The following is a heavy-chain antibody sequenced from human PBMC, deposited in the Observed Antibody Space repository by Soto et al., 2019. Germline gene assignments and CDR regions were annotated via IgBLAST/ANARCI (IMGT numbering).Heavy chain of an antibody. D-gene: IGHD5-18*01. V-gene: IGHV6-1*01. CDR2: TYYRSKWYN. J-gene: IGHJ6*02. Sequence: SQTLSLTCVISGDSVSSNSAAWNWIRQSPSRGLEWLGRTYYRSKWYNDYAVSVKSRITINPDTSKNQFSLQLNSVTPEDTAVYYCARDQRYSYGYYYYYGMDVWGQGTLVTVSS. CDR1: GDSVSSNSAA. CDR3: ARDQRYSYGYYYYYGMDV.